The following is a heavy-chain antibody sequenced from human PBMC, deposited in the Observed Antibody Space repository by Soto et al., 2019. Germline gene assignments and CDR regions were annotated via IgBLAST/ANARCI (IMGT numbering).Heavy chain of an antibody. CDR3: ARVYYDILTGTTSGVNWFDP. CDR2: INHSGST. D-gene: IGHD3-9*01. CDR1: GGSFSGYY. J-gene: IGHJ5*02. V-gene: IGHV4-34*01. Sequence: SETLSLTCAVYGGSFSGYYWSWIRQPPGKGLEWIGEINHSGSTNYNPSLKSRVTISVDTSKNQFSLKLSSVTAADTAVYYCARVYYDILTGTTSGVNWFDPWGQGTLVTVSS.